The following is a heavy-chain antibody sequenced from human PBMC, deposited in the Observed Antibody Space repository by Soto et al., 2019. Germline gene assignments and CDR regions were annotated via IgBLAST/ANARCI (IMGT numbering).Heavy chain of an antibody. Sequence: SETLSLTCTVSGGSISSSNYYWAWIRQPPGKGLEWIGNIYYTEGTYYNPSLKSRVTISVDTSKNQVSLQLFSVTAADTAVYYCVSAARWELLFDYWGQGTLVTVSS. CDR3: VSAARWELLFDY. CDR2: IYYTEGT. J-gene: IGHJ4*02. D-gene: IGHD1-26*01. V-gene: IGHV4-39*01. CDR1: GGSISSSNYY.